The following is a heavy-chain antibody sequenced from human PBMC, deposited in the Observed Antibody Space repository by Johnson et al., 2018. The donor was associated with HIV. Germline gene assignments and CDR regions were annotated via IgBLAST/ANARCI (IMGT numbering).Heavy chain of an antibody. V-gene: IGHV3-7*01. Sequence: VQLVESGGGLVQPGGSLRLSCGASGFTFSDHWMQWVRQVPGKGLVWVAIIKRDGSVKHYVDPVKGRFTISRDNSKNTLYLQMNSLRAEDTAVYYCARDGAQQLARDAFDIWGQGTMVTVSS. CDR2: IKRDGSVK. CDR3: ARDGAQQLARDAFDI. J-gene: IGHJ3*02. CDR1: GFTFSDHW. D-gene: IGHD6-13*01.